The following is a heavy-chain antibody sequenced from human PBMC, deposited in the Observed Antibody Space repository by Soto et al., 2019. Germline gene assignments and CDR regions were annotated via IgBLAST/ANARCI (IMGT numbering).Heavy chain of an antibody. CDR1: GYTFTSYD. J-gene: IGHJ5*02. CDR3: ARDGGLAARRSMNGFDP. D-gene: IGHD6-6*01. CDR2: MNPNSGNT. Sequence: ASVKVSCKASGYTFTSYDINWVRQATGQGLEWMGWMNPNSGNTGYAQKFQGRVTMTRNTSISTAYMELSSLRSEDTAVYYCARDGGLAARRSMNGFDPWGQGTLVTVSS. V-gene: IGHV1-8*01.